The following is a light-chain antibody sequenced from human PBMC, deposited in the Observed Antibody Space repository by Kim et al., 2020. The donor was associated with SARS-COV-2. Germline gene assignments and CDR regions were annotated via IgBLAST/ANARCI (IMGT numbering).Light chain of an antibody. V-gene: IGLV2-11*02. CDR1: SSDGGRYNY. CDR2: DVG. J-gene: IGLJ3*02. Sequence: GQSVSVSCTGTSSDGGRYNYVPWYQQHQGKAPKVMIYDVGERPAGVPDRVSGSKSGNTACLTISGLQAEDEAEYYCSSFAGSYTWVFGGGTQLTVL. CDR3: SSFAGSYTWV.